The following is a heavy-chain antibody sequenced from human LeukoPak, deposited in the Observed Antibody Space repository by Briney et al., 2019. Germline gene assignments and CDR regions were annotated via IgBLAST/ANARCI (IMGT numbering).Heavy chain of an antibody. J-gene: IGHJ4*02. Sequence: GGSLRLSCAASGFTFSSYGMHWVRQAPGKGLEWVSYISSSSSTIYYADSVKGRFTISRDNAKNSLYLQMNSLRAEDTAVYYCARDSIYGVQDYWGQGTLVTVSS. D-gene: IGHD3-3*02. CDR2: ISSSSSTI. CDR1: GFTFSSYG. V-gene: IGHV3-48*04. CDR3: ARDSIYGVQDY.